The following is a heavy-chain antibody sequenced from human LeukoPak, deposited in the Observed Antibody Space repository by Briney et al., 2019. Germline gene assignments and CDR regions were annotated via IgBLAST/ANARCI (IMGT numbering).Heavy chain of an antibody. J-gene: IGHJ4*02. V-gene: IGHV4-34*01. CDR3: ASPGYSSSWYFDY. CDR2: INHSGST. D-gene: IGHD6-13*01. CDR1: GGSFSGYY. Sequence: SETLSLTCAVYGGSFSGYYWSWIRQPPGKGLEWIGEINHSGSTNYNPSLKSRVTISVDTSKNRFSLKLSSVTAADTAVYYCASPGYSSSWYFDYWGQGTLVTVSS.